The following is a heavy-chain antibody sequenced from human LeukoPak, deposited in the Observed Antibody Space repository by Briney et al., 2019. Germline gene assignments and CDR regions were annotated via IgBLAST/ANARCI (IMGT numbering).Heavy chain of an antibody. CDR1: GFTFSSYA. V-gene: IGHV3-23*01. Sequence: GGPLRLSCAASGFTFSSYAMSWVRQAPGKGLEWVSSISGSGGSTYHADSVKGRFTISRDNSKNTLYLQMNNLRAEDTAVYYCAKDSSGYYYGPLDSWGHGTLVTVSS. CDR2: ISGSGGST. J-gene: IGHJ5*01. CDR3: AKDSSGYYYGPLDS. D-gene: IGHD3-22*01.